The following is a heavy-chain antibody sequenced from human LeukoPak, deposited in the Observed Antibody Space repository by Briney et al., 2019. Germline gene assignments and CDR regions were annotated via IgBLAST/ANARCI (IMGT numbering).Heavy chain of an antibody. CDR3: ASWEGYTVVTRVY. CDR2: ISAYNGNT. J-gene: IGHJ4*02. V-gene: IGHV1-18*01. D-gene: IGHD4-23*01. CDR1: GYTFTSYG. Sequence: GASVKVSCKASGYTFTSYGISWVRQAPGQGLEWMGWISAYNGNTNYAQKLQGRVTMTRDMSASTAYMELSSLRSEDTAVYYCASWEGYTVVTRVYWGQGTLVTVSS.